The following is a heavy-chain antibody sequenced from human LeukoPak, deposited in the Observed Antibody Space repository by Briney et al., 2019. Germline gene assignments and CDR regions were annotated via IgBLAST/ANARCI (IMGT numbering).Heavy chain of an antibody. D-gene: IGHD3-3*01. CDR3: AVGLTIWVGMDV. CDR1: GGTFSSYA. CDR2: INPNSGGT. J-gene: IGHJ6*02. Sequence: ASVKVSCKASGGTFSSYAISWVRQAPGQGLEWMGWINPNSGGTNYAQKFQGRVTMTRDTSISTAYMELSRLRSDDTAVYYCAVGLTIWVGMDVWGQGTTVTVSS. V-gene: IGHV1-2*02.